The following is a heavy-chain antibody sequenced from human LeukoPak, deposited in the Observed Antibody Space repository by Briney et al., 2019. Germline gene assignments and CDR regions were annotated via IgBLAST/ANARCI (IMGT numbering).Heavy chain of an antibody. CDR3: ARDSGSYFDY. Sequence: GGSLRLFCAASGFTFSSYAMHWVRQAPGKGLEWVAVISYDGSNKYYADSVKGRFTISRDNSKNTLYLQMNSLRAEDTAVYYCARDSGSYFDYWGQGTLVTVSS. CDR1: GFTFSSYA. J-gene: IGHJ4*02. D-gene: IGHD1-26*01. V-gene: IGHV3-30-3*01. CDR2: ISYDGSNK.